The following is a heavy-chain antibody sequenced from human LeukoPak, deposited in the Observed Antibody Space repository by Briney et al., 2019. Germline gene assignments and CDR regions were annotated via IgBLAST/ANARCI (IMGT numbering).Heavy chain of an antibody. CDR2: IKQDGSEK. CDR1: GFTFSSYW. D-gene: IGHD3-22*01. V-gene: IGHV3-7*01. Sequence: GGSLRLSCAPSGFTFSSYWMSWVRQAPGKGLEWVANIKQDGSEKYYVDSVKGRFTISRDNAKNSLYLQMNSLRAEDTAVYYCAREGDYYDSSDAFDIWGQGTMVTVS. J-gene: IGHJ3*02. CDR3: AREGDYYDSSDAFDI.